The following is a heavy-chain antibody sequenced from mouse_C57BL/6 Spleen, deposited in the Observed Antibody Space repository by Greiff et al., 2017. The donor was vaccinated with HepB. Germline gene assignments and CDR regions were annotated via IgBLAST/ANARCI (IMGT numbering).Heavy chain of an antibody. CDR3: TTQLGWCAY. D-gene: IGHD4-1*02. CDR2: IDPENGDT. Sequence: VQLQQSGAELVRPGASVKLSCTASGFNFKDDYMNWVKQRPEQGLEWIGWIDPENGDTEYASKFQGKATITADTSSNTAYLPLSSLTSENTAVYYCTTQLGWCAYWGQGTLVTVSS. V-gene: IGHV14-4*01. J-gene: IGHJ3*01. CDR1: GFNFKDDY.